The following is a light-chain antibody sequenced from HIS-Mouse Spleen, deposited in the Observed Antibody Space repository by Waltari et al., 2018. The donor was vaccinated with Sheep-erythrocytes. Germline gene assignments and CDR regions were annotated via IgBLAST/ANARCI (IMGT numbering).Light chain of an antibody. V-gene: IGLV2-8*01. CDR1: SSDVGGYNY. Sequence: QSALTQPRSVSGSPGQSVTISCTGTSSDVGGYNYVSWYQQPPGKAPKLMIYEVSKRPSGVPDRFSGSKSGNTASLTVSGLQAEDEADYYCSSYAGSNNYVFGTGTKVTVL. CDR3: SSYAGSNNYV. J-gene: IGLJ1*01. CDR2: EVS.